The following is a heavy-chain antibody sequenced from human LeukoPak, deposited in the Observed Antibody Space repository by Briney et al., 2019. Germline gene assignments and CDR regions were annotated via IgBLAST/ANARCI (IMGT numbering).Heavy chain of an antibody. J-gene: IGHJ4*02. CDR2: ISGSGGST. CDR1: GFTFEDYS. V-gene: IGHV3-23*01. CDR3: AKDGLDWYFDY. D-gene: IGHD3-9*01. Sequence: PGRSLRLSCAASGFTFEDYSMHWVRQVPGKGLERVSAISGSGGSTYYADSVKGRFTITRDNSKNTLYLQMNSLRAEDTAVYYCAKDGLDWYFDYWGQGTLVTVSS.